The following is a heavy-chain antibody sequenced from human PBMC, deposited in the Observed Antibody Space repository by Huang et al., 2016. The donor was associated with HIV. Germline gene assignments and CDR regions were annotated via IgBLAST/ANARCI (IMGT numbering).Heavy chain of an antibody. V-gene: IGHV1-18*04. CDR1: GYTVTNHG. CDR2: ISGCDGKA. J-gene: IGHJ4*02. CDR3: AREYYHILTGYHPVFDY. D-gene: IGHD3-9*01. Sequence: QVQLVQSGTEVKKPGASVKVSCKASGYTVTNHGISWVRQARGQGLEWMGWISGCDGKADYAQNRQGGVTMSTDTSTNTAYMEVRSLRSDDTAVYFCAREYYHILTGYHPVFDYWGQGTLVTVSS.